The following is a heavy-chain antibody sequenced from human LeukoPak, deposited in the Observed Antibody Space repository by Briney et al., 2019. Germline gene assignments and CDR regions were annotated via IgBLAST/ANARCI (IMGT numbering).Heavy chain of an antibody. CDR3: AKASSSGWYDSYYFDY. V-gene: IGHV3-9*01. Sequence: GRSLRLSCAASGFTFDDYAMHWVRQAPGKGLEWVSGISWNSGSIGYADSVKGRFTISRDNAKNSLYLQMNSLRAEDTASYYCAKASSSGWYDSYYFDYWGQGTLVTVSS. J-gene: IGHJ4*02. D-gene: IGHD6-19*01. CDR2: ISWNSGSI. CDR1: GFTFDDYA.